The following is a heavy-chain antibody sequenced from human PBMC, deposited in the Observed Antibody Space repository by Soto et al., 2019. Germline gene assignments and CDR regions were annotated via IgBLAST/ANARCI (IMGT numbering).Heavy chain of an antibody. V-gene: IGHV1-18*01. CDR3: ERGGTPIDY. CDR1: GYTFTNFG. J-gene: IGHJ4*02. Sequence: QVQLVQSGAEVKKPGASVKVSCKASGYTFTNFGISWVRQAPGQGLEWMGWISAYNGNTNYAQKFQGRVTMTTDTSTSTAYMEVRSLRFDDTSVSYWERGGTPIDYWAQGALVNFSS. CDR2: ISAYNGNT. D-gene: IGHD1-26*01.